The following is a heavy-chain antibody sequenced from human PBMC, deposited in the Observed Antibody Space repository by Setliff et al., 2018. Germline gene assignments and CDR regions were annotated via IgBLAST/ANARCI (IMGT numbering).Heavy chain of an antibody. D-gene: IGHD3-16*01. V-gene: IGHV4-61*02. Sequence: PSETLSLTCTVSGGSISSGSFYWSWIRQPAGKGLEWIGRIYTSGSANYNPSLKSRVTMLMDTSKNQFSLKLSSVTAADTAVYYCARGNYDKDAFDIWGQGTMVTVSS. CDR3: ARGNYDKDAFDI. CDR1: GGSISSGSFY. CDR2: IYTSGSA. J-gene: IGHJ3*02.